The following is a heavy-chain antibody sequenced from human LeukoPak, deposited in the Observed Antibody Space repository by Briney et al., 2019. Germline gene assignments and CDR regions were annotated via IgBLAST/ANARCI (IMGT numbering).Heavy chain of an antibody. Sequence: TSETLSLTCTVSGGSISSYYWSWIRQPPGKGLEWIGYIYYSGSTNYNPSLKSRVTISVDTSKNQFSLKLSSVTAADTAVYYCARAVRRRANSGSYYTLFDYWGRGTLVTVSS. CDR2: IYYSGST. CDR3: ARAVRRRANSGSYYTLFDY. D-gene: IGHD1-26*01. V-gene: IGHV4-59*01. J-gene: IGHJ4*02. CDR1: GGSISSYY.